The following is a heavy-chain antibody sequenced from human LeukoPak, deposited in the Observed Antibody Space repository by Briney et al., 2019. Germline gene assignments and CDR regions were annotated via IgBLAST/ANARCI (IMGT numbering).Heavy chain of an antibody. J-gene: IGHJ6*03. Sequence: GGSLRLSCAASGFTFSSYEMNWVRQAPGKGLEWVSYISSSGSTIYYADSVKGRFTISRDNAKNSLYLQMNSLRAEDTAVYYCARLDVAATPGHYYYYYMDVWGKGTTVTVSS. D-gene: IGHD2-15*01. CDR3: ARLDVAATPGHYYYYYMDV. V-gene: IGHV3-48*03. CDR1: GFTFSSYE. CDR2: ISSSGSTI.